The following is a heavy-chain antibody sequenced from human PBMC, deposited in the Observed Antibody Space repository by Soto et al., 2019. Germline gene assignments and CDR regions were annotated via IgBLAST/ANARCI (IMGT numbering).Heavy chain of an antibody. CDR2: IIPIFGTA. CDR3: ARVYCGGDCYSYYHSYGMEV. Sequence: VKVSCKASGGTFSSYAISWVRQARGQGREWMGGIIPIFGTANYAQKFQGRVTITADKSTSTAYMELSSLRSEDTAVYYCARVYCGGDCYSYYHSYGMEVLGQATTVIVSS. CDR1: GGTFSSYA. J-gene: IGHJ6*01. D-gene: IGHD2-21*02. V-gene: IGHV1-69*06.